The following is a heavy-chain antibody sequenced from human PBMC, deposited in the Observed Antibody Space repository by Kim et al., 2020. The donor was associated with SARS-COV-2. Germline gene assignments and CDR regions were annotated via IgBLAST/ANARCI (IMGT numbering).Heavy chain of an antibody. CDR1: GYGFTNYW. J-gene: IGHJ6*02. CDR3: ARFHYGDSLYFYYVMDI. CDR2: IFPSDSDT. D-gene: IGHD4-17*01. Sequence: GESLKISCKASGYGFTNYWNGWVRQMPGKGLEWMGFIFPSDSDTRYSPSFQGHVIMSVDKSISTAYLQWSSLKASDTAMYYCARFHYGDSLYFYYVMDIWGQGTTVTVSS. V-gene: IGHV5-51*01.